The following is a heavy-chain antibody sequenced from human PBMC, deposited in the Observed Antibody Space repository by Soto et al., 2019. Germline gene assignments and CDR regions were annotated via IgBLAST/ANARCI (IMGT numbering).Heavy chain of an antibody. CDR1: GGTFSRHA. D-gene: IGHD3-22*01. J-gene: IGHJ4*02. CDR3: ARGWGYDSNDYYYAY. Sequence: QVQLVQSGAEVRKPGSSVKVSCKASGGTFSRHAISWVRQAPGQGLEWMGGIIPIFGTENHAQKFQGRVTIIADESTSRVYMELSSLRSEDTAMYYCARGWGYDSNDYYYAYWGQGTLVIVSS. CDR2: IIPIFGTE. V-gene: IGHV1-69*01.